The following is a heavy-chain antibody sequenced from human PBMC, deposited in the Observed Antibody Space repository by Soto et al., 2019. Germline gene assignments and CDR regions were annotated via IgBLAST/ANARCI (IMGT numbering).Heavy chain of an antibody. D-gene: IGHD6-13*01. CDR3: ARVWAAAGPFDY. Sequence: QVQLVQSGAEVKKPGASVKVSCKASGYTFTSYGISWVRQAPGQGLEWMGWISAYNGNTNYAQKLQGRVTMTTDKSTSTAYMGLRTLRYDDTAVYYCARVWAAAGPFDYGGQGDLVTVSS. J-gene: IGHJ4*02. V-gene: IGHV1-18*01. CDR1: GYTFTSYG. CDR2: ISAYNGNT.